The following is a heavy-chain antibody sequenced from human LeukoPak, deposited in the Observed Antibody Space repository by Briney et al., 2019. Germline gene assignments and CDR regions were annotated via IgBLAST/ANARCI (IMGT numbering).Heavy chain of an antibody. V-gene: IGHV4-59*01. CDR3: ARERWFDI. CDR1: GGSISNYY. CDR2: IYYSGST. J-gene: IGHJ3*02. D-gene: IGHD4-23*01. Sequence: MASETLSLTCTVSGGSISNYYWSWIRQPPGKGLEWIGYIYYSGSTNYNPSLKSRVTISVDTSKNQSSLKLSSVTAADTAVYYCARERWFDIWGQGTMVTVSS.